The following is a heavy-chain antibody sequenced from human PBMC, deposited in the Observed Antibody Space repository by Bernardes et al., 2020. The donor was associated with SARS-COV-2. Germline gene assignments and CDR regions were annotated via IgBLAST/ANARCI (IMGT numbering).Heavy chain of an antibody. J-gene: IGHJ4*02. CDR2: ISSSGRSK. V-gene: IGHV3-48*03. D-gene: IGHD3-10*01. CDR1: GFTLSDYE. CDR3: ARDSIRGPFFDY. Sequence: GGSLRLSCAASGFTLSDYEMNWVRQAPGKGLEWLSYISSSGRSKSHADSVKGRFTISRDNVRNSLFLQINSLRADDTAVYYCARDSIRGPFFDYWGSGTLVTVSS.